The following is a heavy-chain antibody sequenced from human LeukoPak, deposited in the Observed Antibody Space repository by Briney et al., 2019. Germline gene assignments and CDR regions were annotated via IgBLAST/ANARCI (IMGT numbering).Heavy chain of an antibody. J-gene: IGHJ5*02. CDR1: GFSLSSYG. V-gene: IGHV3-23*01. CDR3: AKDRPYITSWYGCSTP. CDR2: LSDSGGGT. D-gene: IGHD6-13*01. Sequence: GGSLRLSCAASGFSLSSYGMTWVRQAPGKQLEWVSTLSDSGGGTYYADSVKGRFTISRDNSRNTLYLQMHSLRVEDTAVYYCAKDRPYITSWYGCSTPWGQGTLVTVSS.